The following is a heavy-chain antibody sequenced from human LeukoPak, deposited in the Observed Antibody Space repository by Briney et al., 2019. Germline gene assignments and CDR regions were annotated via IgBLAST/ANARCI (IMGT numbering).Heavy chain of an antibody. J-gene: IGHJ4*02. CDR1: GFIFSKYC. Sequence: PWGSLRLSCEASGFIFSKYCMSWVRQAPGKGPEWVANMKQDGSEKFYMDSVKGRFTISRDNANNSLYLQMNSLRAEDTAVYYCARHLSGVTGYTYGRGIDYWGQGTLVTVSS. V-gene: IGHV3-7*01. CDR3: ARHLSGVTGYTYGRGIDY. CDR2: MKQDGSEK. D-gene: IGHD5-18*01.